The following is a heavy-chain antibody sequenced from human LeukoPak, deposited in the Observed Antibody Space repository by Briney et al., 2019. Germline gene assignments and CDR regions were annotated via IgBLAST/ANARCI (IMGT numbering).Heavy chain of an antibody. Sequence: GASVKISCKASGYTFTSYGISWVRQAPGQGLEWMGWISAYNGNTNYAQKLQGRVTMTTDTSTSTAYVELRSLRSDDTAVYYCARVQRGYDYWGQGTLVTVSS. J-gene: IGHJ4*02. V-gene: IGHV1-18*01. D-gene: IGHD3-10*01. CDR2: ISAYNGNT. CDR1: GYTFTSYG. CDR3: ARVQRGYDY.